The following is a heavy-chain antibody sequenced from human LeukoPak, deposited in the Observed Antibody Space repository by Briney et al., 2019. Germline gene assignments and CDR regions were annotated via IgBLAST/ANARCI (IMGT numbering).Heavy chain of an antibody. CDR2: IYYSGST. V-gene: IGHV4-59*08. J-gene: IGHJ4*02. CDR3: ARLASSGWSHCDY. Sequence: SETLSLTCTVSGGSISGYYWSWIRQPPGKGPEWIGYIYYSGSTNYNPSPKSRVTISVDTSKNQFSLKMNSVTAADTAVYYCARLASSGWSHCDYWGQGTLVTVSS. D-gene: IGHD6-19*01. CDR1: GGSISGYY.